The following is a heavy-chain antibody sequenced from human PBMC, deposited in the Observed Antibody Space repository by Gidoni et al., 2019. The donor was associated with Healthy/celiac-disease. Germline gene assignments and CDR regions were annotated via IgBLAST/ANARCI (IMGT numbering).Heavy chain of an antibody. CDR2: ISSSSSYI. CDR1: GFTFSSYR. CDR3: ARDRGYYGSGSYYNGWFDP. V-gene: IGHV3-21*01. D-gene: IGHD3-10*01. J-gene: IGHJ5*02. Sequence: EVQLVESGGGLVKPGGSLRLSCAASGFTFSSYRMNWVRQAPGKGLEWVSSISSSSSYIYYADSVKGRFTISRDNAKNSLYLQMNSLRAEDTAVYYCARDRGYYGSGSYYNGWFDPWGQGTLVTVSS.